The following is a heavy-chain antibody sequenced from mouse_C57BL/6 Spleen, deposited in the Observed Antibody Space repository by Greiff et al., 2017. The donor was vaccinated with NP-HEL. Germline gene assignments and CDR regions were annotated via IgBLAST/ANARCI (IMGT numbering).Heavy chain of an antibody. J-gene: IGHJ2*01. CDR3: AKNSYGSKPYCDD. CDR2: LSYSGST. V-gene: IGHV3-8*01. CDR1: GYSITSDY. D-gene: IGHD1-1*01. Sequence: EVKLMESGPGLAKPSQTLSLTCSVTGYSITSDYWNWIRKFPGNKLEYMGYLSYSGSTYYNPSLKSRISITRDTSKNQYYLQLNSLTTEDPAKYYCAKNSYGSKPYCDDRGQGTTLTVSS.